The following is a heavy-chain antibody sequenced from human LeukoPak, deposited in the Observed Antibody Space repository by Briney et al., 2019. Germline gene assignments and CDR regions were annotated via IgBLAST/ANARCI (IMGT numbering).Heavy chain of an antibody. CDR1: GGSISSYY. J-gene: IGHJ4*02. CDR3: ARARNWGNFDY. V-gene: IGHV4-59*01. D-gene: IGHD7-27*01. CDR2: IYYSGST. Sequence: SETLSLTCTVSGGSISSYYWSWIRQPPGKGLEWIGYIYYSGSTNYNPSLKSRVTISVDTSKNQFSLELSSVTAADTAVYYCARARNWGNFDYWGQGTLVTVSS.